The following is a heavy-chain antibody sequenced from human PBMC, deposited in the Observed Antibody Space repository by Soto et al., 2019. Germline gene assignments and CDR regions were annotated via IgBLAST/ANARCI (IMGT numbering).Heavy chain of an antibody. CDR2: TSSSSSTI. Sequence: PRDSRAFSGFTFRTSTTNWVRQAAGKGLEWVSYTSSSSSTIYYADSVKGRFTISRGNAKNSLYLQMNSLRDEDTAVYYCAVVLGDSGGGDAFDIWGQGTMVTVSS. V-gene: IGHV3-48*02. CDR3: AVVLGDSGGGDAFDI. CDR1: GFTFRTST. D-gene: IGHD2-21*02. J-gene: IGHJ3*02.